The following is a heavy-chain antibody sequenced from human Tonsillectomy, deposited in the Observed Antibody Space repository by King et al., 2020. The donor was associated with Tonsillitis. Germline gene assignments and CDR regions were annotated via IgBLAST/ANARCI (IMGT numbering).Heavy chain of an antibody. CDR1: GFSLSTSGIC. CDR2: IDWNDDK. Sequence: TLKESGPALVKPTQTLTLTCTFSGFSLSTSGICVTWIRQPPGKALEWLALIDWNDDKFYSASLKTRLTISKDTSKNQVVLTMTNMDPVDTATYYCARIRGSGYDAALDDGGQGTLVTVSS. V-gene: IGHV2-70*01. D-gene: IGHD5-12*01. J-gene: IGHJ4*02. CDR3: ARIRGSGYDAALDD.